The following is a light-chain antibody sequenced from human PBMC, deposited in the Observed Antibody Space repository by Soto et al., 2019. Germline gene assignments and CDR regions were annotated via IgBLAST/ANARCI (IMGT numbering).Light chain of an antibody. CDR3: QQDNNWIT. Sequence: SPATLSVSPGERATLSCRASQSVSSNLAWYQQKPGQAPRLLIYGASTRATGIPARFSGSGSGTEFTLTISSLQSEDFAVYYCQQDNNWITFGQGTRLEIK. CDR2: GAS. V-gene: IGKV3-15*01. J-gene: IGKJ5*01. CDR1: QSVSSN.